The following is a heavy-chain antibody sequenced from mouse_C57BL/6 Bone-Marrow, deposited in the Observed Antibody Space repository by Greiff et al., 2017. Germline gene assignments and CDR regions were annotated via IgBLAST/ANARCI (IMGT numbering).Heavy chain of an antibody. J-gene: IGHJ1*03. CDR2: IYPRDGST. V-gene: IGHV1-85*01. CDR3: AGYGRGYFDV. Sequence: QVQLKQSGPELVKPGASVKLSCKASGYTFTSYDINWVKQRPGPGLEWIGWIYPRDGSTKYNEKFKGKATLTVDTSSSTAYMELHSLTSEDSAVYFCAGYGRGYFDVWGTETTVTVSS. CDR1: GYTFTSYD. D-gene: IGHD1-1*01.